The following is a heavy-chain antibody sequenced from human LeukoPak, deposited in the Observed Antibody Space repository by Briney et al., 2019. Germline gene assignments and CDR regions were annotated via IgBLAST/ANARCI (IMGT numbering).Heavy chain of an antibody. V-gene: IGHV4-59*01. J-gene: IGHJ4*02. CDR2: MSNTGIT. D-gene: IGHD5/OR15-5a*01. CDR3: AKASVSTAVLFDS. Sequence: SETLSLTCTVSGGSISSYFWNWIRRPPGQRLQWIGYMSNTGITKYNPSLKSRVTISADTSKNQFSLILNSVTTADTAVYYCAKASVSTAVLFDSWGQGTLVAVSS. CDR1: GGSISSYF.